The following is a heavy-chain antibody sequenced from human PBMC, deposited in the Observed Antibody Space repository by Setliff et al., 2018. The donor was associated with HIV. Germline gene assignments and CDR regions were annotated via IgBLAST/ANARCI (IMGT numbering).Heavy chain of an antibody. Sequence: GASVKVSCKASGYTFTYRYLHWVRQAPGQALEWMGWITPFNGNTNYAQKFQDRVTITTETSTNTAYMELRSLRSDDTADYYCAIDGLSYNILPGSIAYFHSGMDVWGQGTTVTVSS. V-gene: IGHV1-45*02. D-gene: IGHD3-9*01. CDR1: GYTFTYRY. J-gene: IGHJ6*02. CDR3: AIDGLSYNILPGSIAYFHSGMDV. CDR2: ITPFNGNT.